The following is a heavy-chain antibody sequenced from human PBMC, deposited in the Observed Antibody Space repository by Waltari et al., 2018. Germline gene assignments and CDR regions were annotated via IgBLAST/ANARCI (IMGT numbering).Heavy chain of an antibody. CDR3: ARDGVGRGDY. CDR2: VNTGNGNT. D-gene: IGHD3-3*01. Sequence: VQLVQSGAEVQKPGASVEVSCRASGDTFTDYSISWVRQSPGKNLEWMGWVNTGNGNTKYSQKFDGRVTITRDTSANTAYMELISLRSEDTAVYYCARDGVGRGDYWGQGTLVTVSS. J-gene: IGHJ4*02. V-gene: IGHV1-3*04. CDR1: GDTFTDYS.